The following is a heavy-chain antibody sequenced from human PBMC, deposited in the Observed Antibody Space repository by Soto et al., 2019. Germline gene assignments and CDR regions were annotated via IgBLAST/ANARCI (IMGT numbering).Heavy chain of an antibody. CDR3: ARSVAVTGANIDY. Sequence: QVQLQESGPGLVKPSETLSLTCSVSGGSISGSYWSWIRQSPGKGLEWLGYVYYTGSTNYSPSLRSRVSISVDTSKNEFSLRLSSVTAADTAVYFCARSVAVTGANIDYWGQGTQVTVSS. D-gene: IGHD2-8*02. V-gene: IGHV4-59*01. CDR1: GGSISGSY. CDR2: VYYTGST. J-gene: IGHJ4*02.